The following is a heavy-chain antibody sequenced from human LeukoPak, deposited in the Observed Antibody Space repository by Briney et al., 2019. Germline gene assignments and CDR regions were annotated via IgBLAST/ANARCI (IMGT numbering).Heavy chain of an antibody. Sequence: GGSLRLSCAASGFTVSSNYMSWVRQAPGKGLEWVAVIWSDGSLKFFADSVKGRFSISRDNSKNTLYLQMNSLRAEDTAVYYCARNGYYDSSGYYLFDYWGQGTLVTVSS. CDR2: IWSDGSLK. J-gene: IGHJ4*02. V-gene: IGHV3-33*08. D-gene: IGHD3-22*01. CDR1: GFTVSSNY. CDR3: ARNGYYDSSGYYLFDY.